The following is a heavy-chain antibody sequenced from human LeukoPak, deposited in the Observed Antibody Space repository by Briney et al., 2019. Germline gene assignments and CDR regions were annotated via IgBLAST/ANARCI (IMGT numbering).Heavy chain of an antibody. Sequence: QSGGSLRLSCAGSGFTFSSYAMSWVRQAPGKGLEWVSAIIGSGDTTHYADSVKGRFTISRDNSKNTLYLQMNSLRVDDTAVYYCAKDAYNSRDHVDYFDYWGQGTLVIVSS. CDR3: AKDAYNSRDHVDYFDY. CDR1: GFTFSSYA. V-gene: IGHV3-23*01. CDR2: IIGSGDTT. D-gene: IGHD5-24*01. J-gene: IGHJ4*02.